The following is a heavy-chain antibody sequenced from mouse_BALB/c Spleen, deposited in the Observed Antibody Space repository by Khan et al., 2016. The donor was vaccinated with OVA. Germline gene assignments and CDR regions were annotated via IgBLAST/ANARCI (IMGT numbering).Heavy chain of an antibody. CDR3: ARGGRFITTATWLPY. Sequence: QVQLQQPGTELVMPGASVKMSCQASGYTFASYWMPWVTQRPGQGLECIGVVDPSDNYITYHQKFKGKASFTVDTSSSTAYMPLRHLSTEDSAVYYCARGGRFITTATWLPYRGQGTLVAGSA. D-gene: IGHD1-2*01. CDR2: VDPSDNYI. J-gene: IGHJ3*01. V-gene: IGHV1-59*01. CDR1: GYTFASYW.